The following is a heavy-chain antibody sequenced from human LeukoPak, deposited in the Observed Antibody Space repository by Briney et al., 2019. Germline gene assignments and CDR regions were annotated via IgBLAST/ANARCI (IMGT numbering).Heavy chain of an antibody. Sequence: GGSLRLSCAASGFTFDDYGMSWVRQAPGKGLEWVSGINWNGGSTGYADSVKGRFTISRDNSKNSLYLQMKRLRAEDTALYHCARAFSLTEDPSYYYYMDVWGKGTTVTVSS. CDR1: GFTFDDYG. CDR3: ARAFSLTEDPSYYYYMDV. J-gene: IGHJ6*03. CDR2: INWNGGST. D-gene: IGHD4-11*01. V-gene: IGHV3-20*01.